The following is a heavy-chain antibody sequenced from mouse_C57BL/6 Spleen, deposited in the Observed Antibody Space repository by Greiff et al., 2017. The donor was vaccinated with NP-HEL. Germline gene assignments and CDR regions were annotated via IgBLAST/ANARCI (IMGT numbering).Heavy chain of an antibody. J-gene: IGHJ4*01. D-gene: IGHD1-1*02. CDR3: ARGSYGAMDY. CDR2: INPSTGGT. CDR1: GYSFIGYY. Sequence: VQLQQSGPELVKPGASVKISCKASGYSFIGYYMNWVKQSPEKSLEWIGEINPSTGGTTYNQKFKAKATLTVDKSSSTAYMQLKSLTSEDSAVYYCARGSYGAMDYWGQGTSVTVSS. V-gene: IGHV1-42*01.